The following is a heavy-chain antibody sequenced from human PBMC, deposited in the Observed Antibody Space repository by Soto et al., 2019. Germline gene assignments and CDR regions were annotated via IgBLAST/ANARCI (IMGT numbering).Heavy chain of an antibody. CDR2: INSDGSST. CDR1: GFTFSSYW. V-gene: IGHV3-74*01. CDR3: ASLGGSRLIWFGELFPHYYYGMDV. D-gene: IGHD3-10*01. Sequence: PGGSLRLSCAASGFTFSSYWMHWVRQAPGKGLVWVSRINSDGSSTSYADSVKGRFTISRDNAKNTLYLQMNSLRAEDTAVYYCASLGGSRLIWFGELFPHYYYGMDVWGQGTTVTVSS. J-gene: IGHJ6*02.